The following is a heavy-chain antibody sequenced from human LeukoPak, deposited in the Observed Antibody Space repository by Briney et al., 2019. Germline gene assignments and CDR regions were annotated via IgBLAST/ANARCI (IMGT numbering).Heavy chain of an antibody. D-gene: IGHD4-23*01. Sequence: SETLSLTCTVSGGSISSYYWSWIRRPPGKGLEWIGYIYYSGSTNYNPSLKSRVTISVDSSKNQFSLKLSSVTAADTAVYYCARHIFTVGPFDYWGQGTLVTVSS. CDR1: GGSISSYY. CDR2: IYYSGST. J-gene: IGHJ4*02. V-gene: IGHV4-59*08. CDR3: ARHIFTVGPFDY.